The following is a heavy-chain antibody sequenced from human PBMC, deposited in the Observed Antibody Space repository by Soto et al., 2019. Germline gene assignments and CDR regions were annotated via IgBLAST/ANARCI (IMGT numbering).Heavy chain of an antibody. CDR2: MNPNSGNT. CDR1: GYTFTSYD. CDR3: ASRANCSGGSCYIDAFDI. V-gene: IGHV1-8*01. J-gene: IGHJ3*02. D-gene: IGHD2-15*01. Sequence: ASVKVSCKASGYTFTSYDINWVRQATGQGPEWMGWMNPNSGNTGYAQKFQGRVTMTRNTSISTAYMELSSLRSEDTAVYYCASRANCSGGSCYIDAFDIWGQGTMVTVSS.